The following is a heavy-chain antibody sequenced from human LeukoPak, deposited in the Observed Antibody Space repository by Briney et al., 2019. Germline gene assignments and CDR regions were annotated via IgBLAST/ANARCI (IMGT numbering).Heavy chain of an antibody. J-gene: IGHJ4*02. V-gene: IGHV3-30*02. CDR3: AKGIGYDSSGYPFDY. CDR2: IRYDGSNK. Sequence: GGSLRLSCAASGFTFSSYGMHWVRQAPGKGLEWVAFIRYDGSNKYYADSVKGRFTISRDNSKNTLYLQMNGLRAEDTAVYYCAKGIGYDSSGYPFDYWGQGTLVTVSS. D-gene: IGHD3-22*01. CDR1: GFTFSSYG.